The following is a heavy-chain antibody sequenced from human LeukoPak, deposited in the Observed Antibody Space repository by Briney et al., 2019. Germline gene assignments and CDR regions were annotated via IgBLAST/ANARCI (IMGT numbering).Heavy chain of an antibody. J-gene: IGHJ4*02. Sequence: GGSLRVSCVASGFTFGHHFMSWVRQARGGGLEWVANINPDGSIKFHADSVKGRFSISRDNARNSVYLQMNSLRGEDTAVYYCARAVDVADYWGQGTLVTVSS. CDR1: GFTFGHHF. CDR2: INPDGSIK. CDR3: ARAVDVADY. D-gene: IGHD3-16*01. V-gene: IGHV3-7*01.